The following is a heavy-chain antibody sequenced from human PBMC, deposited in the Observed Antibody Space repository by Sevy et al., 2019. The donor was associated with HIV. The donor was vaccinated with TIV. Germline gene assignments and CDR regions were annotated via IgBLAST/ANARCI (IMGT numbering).Heavy chain of an antibody. CDR2: INPNSGNT. D-gene: IGHD6-13*01. J-gene: IGHJ3*02. CDR3: ASVYSSRWDDAFDI. V-gene: IGHV1-8*01. Sequence: ASVKVSCKASGYTFTSYDFNWVRQATGQGLEWMGWINPNSGNTGYAQKFQGRVTMTRNTSISTAYMELSSLGSEDTAVYYCASVYSSRWDDAFDIWGQGTMVTVSS. CDR1: GYTFTSYD.